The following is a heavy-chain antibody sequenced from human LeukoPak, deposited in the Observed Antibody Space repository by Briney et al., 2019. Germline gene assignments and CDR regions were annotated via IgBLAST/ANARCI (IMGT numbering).Heavy chain of an antibody. V-gene: IGHV1-18*01. Sequence: ASVKVSCKASGYTFTSYGISWVRQAPGQGLEWMGWISAYNGNTNYAQKLQGRVTMTTDTSTSTAYMELRSLRSDDTAVYYCARGRFVDYSASGKLSRVPNWFDLWGQGTLVSVSS. CDR2: ISAYNGNT. CDR1: GYTFTSYG. J-gene: IGHJ5*02. D-gene: IGHD3-10*01. CDR3: ARGRFVDYSASGKLSRVPNWFDL.